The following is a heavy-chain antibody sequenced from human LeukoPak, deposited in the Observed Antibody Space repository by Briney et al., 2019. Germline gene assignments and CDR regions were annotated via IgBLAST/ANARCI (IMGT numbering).Heavy chain of an antibody. CDR1: GLTFSINS. V-gene: IGHV3-23*01. CDR2: IRGSSDDT. Sequence: GGSLRLSCVASGLTFSINSMSWVRQAPGKGLEWVSGIRGSSDDTTYADSVKGRFTISRDNSKYTLYLQMSSLRAEDTAVYYCAKRGYDSSGYYYWYFDYWGQGTLVTVSS. D-gene: IGHD3-22*01. CDR3: AKRGYDSSGYYYWYFDY. J-gene: IGHJ4*02.